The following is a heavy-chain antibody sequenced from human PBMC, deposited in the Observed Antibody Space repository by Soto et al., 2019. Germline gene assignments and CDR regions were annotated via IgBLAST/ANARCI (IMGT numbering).Heavy chain of an antibody. J-gene: IGHJ4*02. D-gene: IGHD6-19*01. CDR3: ARDQSIAVAGTSDY. CDR1: GYTFTSYG. Sequence: ASVKVSCKASGYTFTSYGISWVRQAPGQGLEWMGWISAYNGNTNYARKLQGRVTMTTDTSTSTAYMELRSLRSDDTAVYYCARDQSIAVAGTSDYWGQGTLVTVSS. CDR2: ISAYNGNT. V-gene: IGHV1-18*04.